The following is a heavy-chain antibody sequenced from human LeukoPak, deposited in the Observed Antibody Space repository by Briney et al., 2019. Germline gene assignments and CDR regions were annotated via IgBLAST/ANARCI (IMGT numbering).Heavy chain of an antibody. CDR2: IGSSSSSI. D-gene: IGHD3-10*01. CDR3: AKVMRSWYFDY. V-gene: IGHV3-48*01. J-gene: IGHJ4*02. CDR1: GFTFNSYG. Sequence: GGSLRLSCAASGFTFNSYGMNWVRRAPGKGLEWLSYIGSSSSSIYYADSVKGRFTISRDNSKNTLYLQMNSLRAEDTAVYYCAKVMRSWYFDYWGQGTLVTVSS.